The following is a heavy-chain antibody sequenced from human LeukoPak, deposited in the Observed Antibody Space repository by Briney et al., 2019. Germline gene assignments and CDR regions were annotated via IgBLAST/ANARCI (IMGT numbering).Heavy chain of an antibody. CDR1: GGSISSSNW. J-gene: IGHJ4*02. Sequence: SGTLSLTCAVSGGSISSSNWWSWVRQPPGKGLEWIGEIYHSGSTNYNPSLKSRVTISVDTSKNQFSLKLSSVTAADTAVYYCARVPHYYDSSGYFDYWGQGTLVTVSS. CDR3: ARVPHYYDSSGYFDY. V-gene: IGHV4-4*02. D-gene: IGHD3-22*01. CDR2: IYHSGST.